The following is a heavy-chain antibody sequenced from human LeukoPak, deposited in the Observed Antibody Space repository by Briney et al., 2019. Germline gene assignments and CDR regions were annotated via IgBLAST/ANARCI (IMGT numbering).Heavy chain of an antibody. V-gene: IGHV1-69*01. Sequence: SLKVSCTASGGTFSSYAISWVRQAPGQGLEWMGGIIAVVGAANYAQKFQGRVTITADESTSTAYMELSSLRSEDTAVYYCATRRRYCSSTSCPPYYSYGMDVWGQGTTVTVS. CDR2: IIAVVGAA. CDR3: ATRRRYCSSTSCPPYYSYGMDV. D-gene: IGHD2-2*01. CDR1: GGTFSSYA. J-gene: IGHJ6*02.